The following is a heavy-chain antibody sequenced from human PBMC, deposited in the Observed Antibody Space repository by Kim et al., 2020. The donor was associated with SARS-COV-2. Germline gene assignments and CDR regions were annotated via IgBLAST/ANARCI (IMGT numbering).Heavy chain of an antibody. CDR2: ISGSGGHT. J-gene: IGHJ6*02. D-gene: IGHD6-19*01. CDR1: GFTFSSYA. V-gene: IGHV3-23*01. Sequence: GGSLRLSCAASGFTFSSYAMSWVRQAPGKGLEWVSAISGSGGHTDYANSVKGRFTISRDNSKNTLYLQMNSLRAEDAAIYYCAKDPADYYYYYGMDVWGQGTTVTVSS. CDR3: AKDPADYYYYYGMDV.